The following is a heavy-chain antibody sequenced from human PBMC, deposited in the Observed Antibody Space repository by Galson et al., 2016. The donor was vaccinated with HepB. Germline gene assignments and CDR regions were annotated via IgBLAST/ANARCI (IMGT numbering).Heavy chain of an antibody. CDR2: IKDDGTVT. J-gene: IGHJ6*04. Sequence: SLRLSCAASGFMSSKFWMHWVRQAPGKGLEYVSCIKDDGTVTRYADSVKGRFTISRDNARNTIYLQMNSLRAEDTAVYFCTRDFYYYAMDVWGKGTTVTVSS. CDR3: TRDFYYYAMDV. V-gene: IGHV3-74*01. CDR1: GFMSSKFW.